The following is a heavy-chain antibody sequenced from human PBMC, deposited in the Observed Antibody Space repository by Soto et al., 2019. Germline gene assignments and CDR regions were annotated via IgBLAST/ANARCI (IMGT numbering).Heavy chain of an antibody. J-gene: IGHJ6*03. D-gene: IGHD2-15*01. Sequence: GASVKVSCKASGYTFTSYGISWVRQAPGQGLEWMGWISAYNGNTNYAQKLQGRVTTTTDTSTSTAYMELRSLRSDDTAVYYCARVFVVVVAATPMPYYYMDVWGKGTTVTVSS. CDR3: ARVFVVVVAATPMPYYYMDV. CDR1: GYTFTSYG. V-gene: IGHV1-18*01. CDR2: ISAYNGNT.